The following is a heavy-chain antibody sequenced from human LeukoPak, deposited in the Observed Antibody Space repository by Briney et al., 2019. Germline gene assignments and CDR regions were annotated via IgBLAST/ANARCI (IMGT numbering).Heavy chain of an antibody. CDR1: GGSINSYY. Sequence: SENLSLTCTVSGGSINSYYWSWIRQPPGKGLEWIGYIYYSGSTNYNPSLKSRVTISVDESKNHFSLKLTSVTAADTAVYYCAREHSSSWYSPDAFDIWGQGTMVTVSS. CDR3: AREHSSSWYSPDAFDI. V-gene: IGHV4-59*12. D-gene: IGHD6-13*01. CDR2: IYYSGST. J-gene: IGHJ3*02.